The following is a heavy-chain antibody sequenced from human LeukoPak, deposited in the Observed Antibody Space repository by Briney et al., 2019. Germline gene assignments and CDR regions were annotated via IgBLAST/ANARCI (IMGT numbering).Heavy chain of an antibody. CDR1: GGSFSGYY. D-gene: IGHD6-13*01. J-gene: IGHJ4*02. CDR2: INHSGST. Sequence: SETLSLTCAVYGGSFSGYYWSWIRQPPGKRLEWIGEINHSGSTNYNPSLKSRVTISVDTSKNQFSLKLSSVTAADTAVYYCARRSPMYSSSWYVVDYWGQGTLVTVSS. CDR3: ARRSPMYSSSWYVVDY. V-gene: IGHV4-34*01.